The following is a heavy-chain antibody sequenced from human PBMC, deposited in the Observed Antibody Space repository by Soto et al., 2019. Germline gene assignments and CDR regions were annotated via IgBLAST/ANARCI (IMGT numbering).Heavy chain of an antibody. CDR3: ARLRSPWFGEPNYYGMDV. Sequence: SETLSLTCTVSGGSVSSGNYFWSWIRQPPGKGLEWIGYFYYTGSINYNPSLKSRVTIFIDASKNQFSLRLSSVTAADTAVYYCARLRSPWFGEPNYYGMDVWGQGTTVTVSS. J-gene: IGHJ6*02. D-gene: IGHD3-10*01. CDR1: GGSVSSGNYF. CDR2: FYYTGSI. V-gene: IGHV4-61*01.